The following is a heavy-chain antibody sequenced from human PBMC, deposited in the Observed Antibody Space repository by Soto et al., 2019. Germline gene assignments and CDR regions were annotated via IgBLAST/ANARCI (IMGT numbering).Heavy chain of an antibody. CDR3: AKGDNLGPKTGYAFDP. J-gene: IGHJ5*02. Sequence: SQSLSLTCAISGDSVSSNTASWNWIRQSPSRGLEWLGRTYFRSKWYNDYAVSVKSRIIINPDTSTNQFSLQLNSVPPEDTAVDFCAKGDNLGPKTGYAFDPWGQAMMVT. CDR1: GDSVSSNTAS. D-gene: IGHD5-12*01. V-gene: IGHV6-1*01. CDR2: TYFRSKWYN.